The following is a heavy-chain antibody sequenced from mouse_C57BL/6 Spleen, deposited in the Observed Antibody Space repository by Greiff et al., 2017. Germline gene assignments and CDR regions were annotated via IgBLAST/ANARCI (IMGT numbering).Heavy chain of an antibody. CDR3: AREILRLYYFDY. D-gene: IGHD1-2*01. Sequence: VQLQQSGAELVRPGTSVKLSCKASGYTFTSYWMHWVKQRPGQGLEWIGVIDPSDSYTNYNQKFKGKATLTVDTSSSTAYMQLSSLTSDDSAVYYCAREILRLYYFDYWGQGTTLTVSS. V-gene: IGHV1-59*01. CDR2: IDPSDSYT. J-gene: IGHJ2*01. CDR1: GYTFTSYW.